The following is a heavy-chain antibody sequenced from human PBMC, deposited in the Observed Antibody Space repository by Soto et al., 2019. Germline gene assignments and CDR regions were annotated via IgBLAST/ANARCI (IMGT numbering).Heavy chain of an antibody. CDR1: GFTFSNAW. CDR3: TTDAAWIVLNAFDI. J-gene: IGHJ3*02. V-gene: IGHV3-15*01. D-gene: IGHD5-12*01. Sequence: GGSLRLSCAASGFTFSNAWMSWVRQAPGKGLEWVGRIKSKTDGGTTDYAAPVKGRFTISRDDSKNTLYLQMNSLKTEDTAVYYCTTDAAWIVLNAFDIWGQGTMVTVSS. CDR2: IKSKTDGGTT.